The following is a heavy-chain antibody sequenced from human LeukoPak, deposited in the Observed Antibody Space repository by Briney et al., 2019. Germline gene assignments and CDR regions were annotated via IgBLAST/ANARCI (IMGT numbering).Heavy chain of an antibody. V-gene: IGHV4-38-2*02. CDR3: GRDRSGGYSVDY. Sequence: PSETLSLTCAVSGYSISSGYYWGWIRQPPGKGLEWIGSIYHSGNTYYNPSLKSRVTISVDTSKNQLSLRLSSVTAADTAAYYCGRDRSGGYSVDYWGQGTLVTVS. CDR2: IYHSGNT. J-gene: IGHJ4*02. CDR1: GYSISSGYY. D-gene: IGHD1-26*01.